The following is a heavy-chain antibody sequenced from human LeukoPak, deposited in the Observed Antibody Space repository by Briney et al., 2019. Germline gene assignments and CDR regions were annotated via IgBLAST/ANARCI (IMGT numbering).Heavy chain of an antibody. D-gene: IGHD5-24*01. CDR1: GFTFSSYA. Sequence: GGSLRLSCVASGFTFSSYAMGWVRQAPGKRPEWVSSLTDSGGTTYYVDSVKGRFTISRDNSKNTLYLRMNSLRAEDTAMYYCAKKRDAFDIWGQGTVVAVSS. CDR2: LTDSGGTT. CDR3: AKKRDAFDI. V-gene: IGHV3-23*01. J-gene: IGHJ3*02.